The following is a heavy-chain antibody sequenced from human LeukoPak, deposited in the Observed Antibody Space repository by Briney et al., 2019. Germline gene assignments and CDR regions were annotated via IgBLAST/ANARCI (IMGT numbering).Heavy chain of an antibody. CDR1: GYTFTGYY. D-gene: IGHD2-21*02. CDR3: ARGLAYCGGDCYSAEYFQH. V-gene: IGHV1-2*02. CDR2: TNPNSGGT. J-gene: IGHJ1*01. Sequence: GASVKVSCKASGYTFTGYYMHWVRQAPGQGLEWMGWTNPNSGGTNYAQKFQGRVTMTRDTSISTAYMELSSLRSEDTAVYYCARGLAYCGGDCYSAEYFQHWGQGTLVTVSS.